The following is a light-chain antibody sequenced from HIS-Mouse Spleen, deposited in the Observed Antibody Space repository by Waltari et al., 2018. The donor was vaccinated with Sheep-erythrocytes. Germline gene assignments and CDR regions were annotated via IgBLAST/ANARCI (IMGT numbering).Light chain of an antibody. CDR3: CSYAGSSTPWV. V-gene: IGLV1-44*01. CDR2: SNN. CDR1: SSNIGSNT. J-gene: IGLJ3*02. Sequence: QSVLTQPPSASGTPGQRVTISCSGSSSNIGSNTVNWYQQLPGTAPKLLIYSNNQWPSGVPDRFSGSKSGNTASLTISGLQAEDEADYYCCSYAGSSTPWVFGGGTKLTVL.